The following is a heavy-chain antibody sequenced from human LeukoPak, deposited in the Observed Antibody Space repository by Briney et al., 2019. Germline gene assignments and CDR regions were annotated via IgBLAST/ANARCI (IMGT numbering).Heavy chain of an antibody. CDR3: ARDLEDIVVVPAATRTNWFDP. CDR1: GYTFTGYG. D-gene: IGHD2-2*01. CDR2: ISAYNGNT. Sequence: VASVKVSCKASGYTFTGYGISWVRQAPGQGLEWMGWISAYNGNTNYAQKLQGRVTMTTDTSTSTAYMELRSLRSDDTAVYYCARDLEDIVVVPAATRTNWFDPWGQGTLVTVSS. J-gene: IGHJ5*02. V-gene: IGHV1-18*01.